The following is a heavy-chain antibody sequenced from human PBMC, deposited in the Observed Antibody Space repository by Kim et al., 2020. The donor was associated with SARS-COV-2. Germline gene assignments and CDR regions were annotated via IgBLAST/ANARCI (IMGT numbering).Heavy chain of an antibody. CDR3: ARDGPRSGITMIVVVIAYYFDY. D-gene: IGHD3-22*01. Sequence: GGSLRHSCAASGFTFSSYAMHWVRQAPGKGLEWVAVISYDGSNKYYADSVKGRFTISRDNSKNTLYLQMNSLRAEDTAVYYCARDGPRSGITMIVVVIAYYFDYWGQGTLVTVSS. V-gene: IGHV3-30*04. CDR2: ISYDGSNK. CDR1: GFTFSSYA. J-gene: IGHJ4*02.